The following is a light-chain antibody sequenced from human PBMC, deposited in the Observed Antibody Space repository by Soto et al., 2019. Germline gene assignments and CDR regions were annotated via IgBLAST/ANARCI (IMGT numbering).Light chain of an antibody. CDR2: DAS. CDR3: QQYDNLPLLLT. CDR1: QSVLYISNNKNY. Sequence: DIVMTRSPDSLAVSLGERATINCKSSQSVLYISNNKNYLNWYQQKPGKAPKLLIYDASNLETGVPSRFSGSGSGTDFTFTISSLQPEDIATYYCQQYDNLPLLLTFGGGTKVDIK. J-gene: IGKJ4*01. V-gene: IGKV1-33*01.